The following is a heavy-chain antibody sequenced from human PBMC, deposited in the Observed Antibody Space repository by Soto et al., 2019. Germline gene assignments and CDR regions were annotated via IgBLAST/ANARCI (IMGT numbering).Heavy chain of an antibody. V-gene: IGHV3-15*07. J-gene: IGHJ6*02. CDR3: TTAVSPGPSYYYGMDV. Sequence: GGSLRLSCAASGFTFSNAWMNWVRQAPGKGLEWVGRIKSKTDGGTTDYAAPVKGRFTISRDDSKNTLYLQMNSLKTEDTAVYYCTTAVSPGPSYYYGMDVWGQGTTVTVSS. CDR1: GFTFSNAW. CDR2: IKSKTDGGTT.